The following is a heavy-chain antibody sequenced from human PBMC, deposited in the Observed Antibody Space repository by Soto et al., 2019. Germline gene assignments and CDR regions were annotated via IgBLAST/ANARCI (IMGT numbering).Heavy chain of an antibody. V-gene: IGHV3-66*01. J-gene: IGHJ4*02. CDR2: IHRGGST. CDR1: GFTAGNNY. CDR3: ARSANTYGSPFDY. D-gene: IGHD3-10*01. Sequence: EVHLVESGGGLVQPGGSLRLSCAASGFTAGNNYMSWVRQAPGKGLEWVSIIHRGGSTSYADSVKGRFTISRDSSKNILYLQINGLTADDTAVYYCARSANTYGSPFDYWGQGALVTVSS.